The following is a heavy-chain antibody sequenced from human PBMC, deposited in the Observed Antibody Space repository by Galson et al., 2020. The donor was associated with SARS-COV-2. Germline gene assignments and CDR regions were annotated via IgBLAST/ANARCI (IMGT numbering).Heavy chain of an antibody. CDR1: GFTFSNAW. Sequence: GESLKISCAASGFTFSNAWMSWVRQAPGKGLEWVGHIKSKTDGGTTDYAAPVKGRFTISRDDSKNTLYLQMNSLKTEDTAVYYCTTVPERRATKRPVYYGMDVWGQGTTVTVSS. J-gene: IGHJ6*02. CDR2: IKSKTDGGTT. CDR3: TTVPERRATKRPVYYGMDV. D-gene: IGHD2-15*01. V-gene: IGHV3-15*01.